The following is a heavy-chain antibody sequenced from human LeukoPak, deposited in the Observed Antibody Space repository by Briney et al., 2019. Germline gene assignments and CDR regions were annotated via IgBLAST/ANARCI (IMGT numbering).Heavy chain of an antibody. CDR2: ISYDGSNK. D-gene: IGHD6-6*01. V-gene: IGHV3-30-3*01. CDR3: ARGDPEYSSSSGLYYYYMDV. Sequence: GGSLRLSCAASGFTFSSYAMHWVRQAPGKGLEWVAVISYDGSNKYYADSVKGRFTISRDNSKNTLYLQMNSLRAEDTAVYYCARGDPEYSSSSGLYYYYMDVWGKGTTVTVSS. CDR1: GFTFSSYA. J-gene: IGHJ6*03.